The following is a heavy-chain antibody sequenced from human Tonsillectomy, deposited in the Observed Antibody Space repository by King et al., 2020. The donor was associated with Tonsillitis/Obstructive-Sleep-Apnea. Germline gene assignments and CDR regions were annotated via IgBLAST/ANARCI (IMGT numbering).Heavy chain of an antibody. CDR2: IYYSGST. CDR1: GGSISSYY. V-gene: IGHV4-59*08. CDR3: ARHLDAADY. D-gene: IGHD1-1*01. J-gene: IGHJ4*02. Sequence: VQLQESGPGLVKPSETLSLTCTVSGGSISSYYWSWIRQPPGKGLKWIGYIYYSGSTNYNPSLKSRVTISVDTSKNQFSLKLSSVTAADTAVYYCARHLDAADYWGQGTLVTVSS.